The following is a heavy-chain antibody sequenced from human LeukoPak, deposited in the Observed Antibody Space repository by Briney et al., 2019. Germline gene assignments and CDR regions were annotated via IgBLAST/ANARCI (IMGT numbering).Heavy chain of an antibody. CDR3: ARDRGYCSSTSCPRSGIDY. J-gene: IGHJ4*02. D-gene: IGHD2-2*01. CDR2: ISYDGSNK. V-gene: IGHV3-30*04. Sequence: GGSLRLSCAASGFTFSSYAMHWVRQAPGKGLEWVAVISYDGSNKYYADSVKGRFTISRDNSKNTLYLQMNSLRAEDTAVYYCARDRGYCSSTSCPRSGIDYRGQGTLVTVSS. CDR1: GFTFSSYA.